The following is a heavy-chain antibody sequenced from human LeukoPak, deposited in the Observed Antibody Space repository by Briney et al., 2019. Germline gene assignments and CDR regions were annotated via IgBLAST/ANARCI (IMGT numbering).Heavy chain of an antibody. J-gene: IGHJ4*02. Sequence: GGSLRLSCAASGFTFSSYGMHWVRQAPGKGLEWVAFIRYDGSNKYYADSVKGRFTISRDNSKNTLYLQMNSLRAEDTAVYYCAKDVPSGSHSMGYYFDYWGQGTLVTVSS. V-gene: IGHV3-30*02. CDR2: IRYDGSNK. D-gene: IGHD1-26*01. CDR3: AKDVPSGSHSMGYYFDY. CDR1: GFTFSSYG.